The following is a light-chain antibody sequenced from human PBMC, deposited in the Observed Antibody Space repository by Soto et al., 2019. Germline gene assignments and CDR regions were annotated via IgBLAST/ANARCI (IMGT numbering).Light chain of an antibody. CDR1: SSDIGINT. CDR2: RTN. V-gene: IGLV1-44*01. Sequence: QSVLTQPPSVSATPGQRVTISCSGGSSDIGINTVNWYQQLQGTAPKILIYRTNQRPPGVPARLSGSRSGTSASLAIVGRHSEDEATYHCSALYDSLNDPVFGGGTKVTVL. J-gene: IGLJ2*01. CDR3: SALYDSLNDPV.